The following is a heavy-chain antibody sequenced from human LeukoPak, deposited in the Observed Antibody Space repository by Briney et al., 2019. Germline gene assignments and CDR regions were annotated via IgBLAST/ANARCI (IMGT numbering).Heavy chain of an antibody. J-gene: IGHJ6*03. Sequence: PSETLSLTCAVYGGSFSGYYWSWIRQPPGKGLEWIGEINHSGSTNYNPSLKSRVTISVDTSKNQFSLKLSSVTAADTAVYYCARFPPSRSSGYYYYMDVWGKGTTVTVSS. D-gene: IGHD3-10*01. V-gene: IGHV4-34*01. CDR2: INHSGST. CDR1: GGSFSGYY. CDR3: ARFPPSRSSGYYYYMDV.